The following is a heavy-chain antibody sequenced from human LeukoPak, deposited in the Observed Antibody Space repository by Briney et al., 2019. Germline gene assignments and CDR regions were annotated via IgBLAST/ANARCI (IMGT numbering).Heavy chain of an antibody. J-gene: IGHJ6*03. D-gene: IGHD3-22*01. V-gene: IGHV1-69*01. CDR2: IIPIFGTA. CDR1: GGTFSSYA. Sequence: EASVKVSCKASGGTFSSYAISWVRQAPGQGLEWMGGIIPIFGTANYAQKFQGRVTITADESTSTAYMELSSLRSEDTAVYYCAHDRRLLYHYYYMDVWGKGTTVTVSS. CDR3: AHDRRLLYHYYYMDV.